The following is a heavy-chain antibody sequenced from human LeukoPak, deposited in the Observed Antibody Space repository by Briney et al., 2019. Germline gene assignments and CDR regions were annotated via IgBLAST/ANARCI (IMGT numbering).Heavy chain of an antibody. CDR3: VRLRRNCDTSGFYYYYDF. CDR2: IRVRRKYK. Sequence: PGGSLRLSCLASGYTLSSYRINWVREAPGEGREWVSSIRVRRKYKYYADSVRGRLLISRERGRDSLCLQMNRQRAKDRAVDDCVRLRRNCDTSGFYYYYDFWGQGTLVTVSS. D-gene: IGHD3-22*01. J-gene: IGHJ4*02. CDR1: GYTLSSYR. V-gene: IGHV3-21*01.